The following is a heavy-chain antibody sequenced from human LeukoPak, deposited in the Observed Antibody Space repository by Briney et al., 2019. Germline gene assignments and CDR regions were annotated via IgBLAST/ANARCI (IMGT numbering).Heavy chain of an antibody. CDR1: GGSFSGYY. V-gene: IGHV4-34*01. J-gene: IGHJ5*02. CDR2: INHSGST. D-gene: IGHD6-19*01. Sequence: SETLSLTCAVYGGSFSGYYWSWIRQPPGKGLEWIGEINHSGSTNYNPSLKSRVTISVDTSKNQFSLKLSSVTAADTAVYYCARLRGYSSGWYVTWFDPWGQGTLVTVSS. CDR3: ARLRGYSSGWYVTWFDP.